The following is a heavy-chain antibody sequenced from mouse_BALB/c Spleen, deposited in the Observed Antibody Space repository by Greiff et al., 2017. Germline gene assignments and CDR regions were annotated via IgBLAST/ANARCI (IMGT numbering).Heavy chain of an antibody. D-gene: IGHD2-4*01. V-gene: IGHV5-4*02. CDR3: ARGAGSTMITTDYAMDY. CDR2: ISDGGSYT. J-gene: IGHJ4*01. Sequence: DGKLVESGGGLVKPGGSLKLSCAASGFTFSDYYMYWVRQTPEKRLEWVATISDGGSYTYYPDSVKGRFTISRDNAKNNLYLQMSSLKSEDTAMYYCARGAGSTMITTDYAMDYWGQGTSVTVSS. CDR1: GFTFSDYY.